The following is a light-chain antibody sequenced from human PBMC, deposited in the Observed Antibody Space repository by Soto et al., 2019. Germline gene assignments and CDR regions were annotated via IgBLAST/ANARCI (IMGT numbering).Light chain of an antibody. V-gene: IGLV2-14*01. Sequence: QSVLTQPASVSGSPGQSITISCTGTSSDVGGYNYVSWYQQHPGKAPRLIIYDVSDRPSGVSNRFSGSKSGNTASLTISGLQAEDDADYYCSSYTSSNTVVFGGGTKLTVL. CDR2: DVS. CDR1: SSDVGGYNY. J-gene: IGLJ2*01. CDR3: SSYTSSNTVV.